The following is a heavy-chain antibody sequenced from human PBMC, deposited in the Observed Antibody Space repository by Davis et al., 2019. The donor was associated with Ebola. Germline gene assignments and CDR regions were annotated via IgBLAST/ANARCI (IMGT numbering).Heavy chain of an antibody. CDR1: GGSFSGYY. CDR2: IIHSGSA. CDR3: ARYPHDYGHDY. J-gene: IGHJ4*02. V-gene: IGHV4-34*12. D-gene: IGHD4-17*01. Sequence: MPSETLSLTCAVYGGSFSGYYWSWIRQPPGKGLEWIGEIIHSGSANYNPSLKSRVTISVDTSKNQFSLKLTSVTAADTAVYYCARYPHDYGHDYWGQGTLVTVSS.